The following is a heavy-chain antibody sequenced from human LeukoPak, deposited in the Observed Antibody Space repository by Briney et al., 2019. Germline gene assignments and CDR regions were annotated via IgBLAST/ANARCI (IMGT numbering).Heavy chain of an antibody. CDR3: AHRFKTYGKNWFDP. CDR2: LYWDDDK. CDR1: GFSLSTNGVG. Sequence: SGPTLVKPTQTLTLTCTFSGFSLSTNGVGVGWIRRPPGKALEWLALLYWDDDKRYSPSLKSRLTITKDTSKNQVVLTMTDMDPVDTATYYCAHRFKTYGKNWFDPWGQGTLVTVSS. J-gene: IGHJ5*02. D-gene: IGHD1-26*01. V-gene: IGHV2-5*02.